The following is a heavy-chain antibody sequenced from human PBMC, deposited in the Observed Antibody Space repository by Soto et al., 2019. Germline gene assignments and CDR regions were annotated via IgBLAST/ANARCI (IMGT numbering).Heavy chain of an antibody. D-gene: IGHD6-13*01. Sequence: SETLSLTCAVYGGSFSGYYWSWIRQPPGKGLEWIGEINHSGSTNYNPSLKSRVTISVDTSKNQFSLKLSSVTAADTAVYYCARDRGSSWYVYYYYYGMDVWGQGTTVTVSS. V-gene: IGHV4-34*01. CDR1: GGSFSGYY. CDR3: ARDRGSSWYVYYYYYGMDV. J-gene: IGHJ6*02. CDR2: INHSGST.